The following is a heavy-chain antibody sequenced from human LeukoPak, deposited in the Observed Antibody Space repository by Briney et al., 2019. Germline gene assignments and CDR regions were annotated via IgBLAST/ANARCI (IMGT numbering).Heavy chain of an antibody. D-gene: IGHD3-3*01. Sequence: SVKVSCKASGGTFSSYAISWVRQAPGQGLEWMGRIIPILGIANYAQKFQGRVTITADKSTSTAYMELSSLRSEDTAVYYCASARLRFLEWLFFDYWGQGTLVTVSS. CDR1: GGTFSSYA. CDR3: ASARLRFLEWLFFDY. V-gene: IGHV1-69*04. J-gene: IGHJ4*02. CDR2: IIPILGIA.